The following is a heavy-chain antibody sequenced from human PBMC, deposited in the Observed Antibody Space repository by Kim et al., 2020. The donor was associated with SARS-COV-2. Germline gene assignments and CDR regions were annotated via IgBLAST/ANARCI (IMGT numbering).Heavy chain of an antibody. CDR3: ARHHTGLLWFGELDY. J-gene: IGHJ4*02. Sequence: SLKSRVTISVDTSKNQFSLKLSSVTAADTAVYYCARHHTGLLWFGELDYWGQGTLVTVSS. V-gene: IGHV4-59*08. D-gene: IGHD3-10*01.